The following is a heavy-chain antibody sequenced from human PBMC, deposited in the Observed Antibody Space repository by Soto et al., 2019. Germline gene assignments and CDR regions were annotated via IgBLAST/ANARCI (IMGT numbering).Heavy chain of an antibody. CDR1: GFTVSSNY. J-gene: IGHJ4*02. CDR3: ARGSSGSSGTFDY. V-gene: IGHV3-53*04. CDR2: IYSGGST. D-gene: IGHD6-19*01. Sequence: PGGSLRLSCAASGFTVSSNYMSWVRQAPGKGLEWVSVIYSGGSTHYADSVKGRFTISRHNSKNTLYLQMNSLRAEDTAVYYCARGSSGSSGTFDYWGQGTLVTVSS.